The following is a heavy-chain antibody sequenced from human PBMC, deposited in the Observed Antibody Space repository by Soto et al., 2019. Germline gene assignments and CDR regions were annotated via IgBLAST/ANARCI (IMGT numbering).Heavy chain of an antibody. Sequence: PSETLSLTCTVSGGSINSGGYYWSWIRQHPGKGLEWIGYIYYTGNTYYNPSLKSQVTISVDTSKNQFSLKLSSVTAADTAVYYCARGPYSNYVVDYWGQGTLVTVSS. D-gene: IGHD4-4*01. CDR2: IYYTGNT. CDR1: GGSINSGGYY. J-gene: IGHJ4*02. V-gene: IGHV4-31*01. CDR3: ARGPYSNYVVDY.